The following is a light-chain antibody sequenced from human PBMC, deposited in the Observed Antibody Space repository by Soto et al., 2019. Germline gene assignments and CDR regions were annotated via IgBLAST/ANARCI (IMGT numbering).Light chain of an antibody. V-gene: IGKV1-39*01. CDR1: QSIASF. J-gene: IGKJ4*01. Sequence: DIQMTQSPSSLSASVGDRVTITCRASQSIASFLNWLQLKPGKAPKVLIYGASTLQSGVPSRFSGRGSGTDFTLTISTLQPEDSALYFCQQGYSPPLTFGGGTRVEIK. CDR3: QQGYSPPLT. CDR2: GAS.